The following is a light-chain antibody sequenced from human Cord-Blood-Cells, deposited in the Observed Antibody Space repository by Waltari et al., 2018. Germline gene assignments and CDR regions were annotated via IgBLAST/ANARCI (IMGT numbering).Light chain of an antibody. CDR3: QQRSNWPPFT. J-gene: IGKJ3*01. CDR1: QSVSSY. CDR2: DAS. V-gene: IGKV3-11*01. Sequence: EIVLTHSPATLSLSPGARATLSCRASQSVSSYLAWYQQKPGQAPRLLIYDASNRATGIPARFSGSGSGTDFTLTISSLEPEDFAVYYCQQRSNWPPFTFGPGTKVDIK.